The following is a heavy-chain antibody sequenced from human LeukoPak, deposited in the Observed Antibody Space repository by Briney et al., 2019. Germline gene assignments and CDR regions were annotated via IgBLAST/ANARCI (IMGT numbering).Heavy chain of an antibody. CDR2: ISSSSSYI. CDR3: ARDLSITMVRGVRPPGDY. V-gene: IGHV3-21*01. J-gene: IGHJ4*02. D-gene: IGHD3-10*01. CDR1: GFTFSSYS. Sequence: PGGSLRLSCAASGFTFSSYSMNWVRQAPGKGLEWVSSISSSSSYIYYADSVKGRFTISRDNAKNSLYLQMNGLRAEDTAVYYCARDLSITMVRGVRPPGDYWGQGTLVTVSS.